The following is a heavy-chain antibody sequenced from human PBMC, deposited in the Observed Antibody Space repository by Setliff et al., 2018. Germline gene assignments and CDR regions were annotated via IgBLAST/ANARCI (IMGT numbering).Heavy chain of an antibody. CDR1: GYTFTESI. CDR3: SRLVRYCSKTTCQTASGAEL. D-gene: IGHD2-8*01. Sequence: ASVKVSCKASGYTFTESIVSWVRQAPGQGLEWLGWIGVYSGNTYTAQRFQGRVTMTTDASTSTAYMELRGLTSDDTAVYYCSRLVRYCSKTTCQTASGAELWGQGTLVTVSS. J-gene: IGHJ4*02. CDR2: IGVYSGNT. V-gene: IGHV1-18*01.